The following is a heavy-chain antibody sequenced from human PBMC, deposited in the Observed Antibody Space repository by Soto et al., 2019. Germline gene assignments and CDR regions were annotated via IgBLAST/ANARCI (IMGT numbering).Heavy chain of an antibody. Sequence: SETLSLTCTVSGGSISRGGYFWSWIRQRPGKGLEWIGHIYYTGSTFYSPSLKSRVVISRDTSKNQFFLKLSSVTVADTAVYYCAGVTTLFGVVIESFDYWGQGALVTVSS. J-gene: IGHJ4*02. D-gene: IGHD3-3*01. CDR1: GGSISRGGYF. V-gene: IGHV4-31*03. CDR3: AGVTTLFGVVIESFDY. CDR2: IYYTGST.